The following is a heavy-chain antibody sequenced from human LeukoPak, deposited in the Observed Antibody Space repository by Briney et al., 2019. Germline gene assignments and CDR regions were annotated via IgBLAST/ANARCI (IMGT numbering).Heavy chain of an antibody. V-gene: IGHV4-34*01. D-gene: IGHD2-8*01. CDR3: ARLMYYFDS. Sequence: GSLRLSCAASAFTFSSYWMSWVRQAPGKGLEWIGEINHSGSTNYNPSLKSRATISVDTSKNQFSLKLSSVTAADTAVYYCARLMYYFDSWGQGTLVTVSS. CDR2: INHSGST. J-gene: IGHJ4*02. CDR1: AFTFSSYW.